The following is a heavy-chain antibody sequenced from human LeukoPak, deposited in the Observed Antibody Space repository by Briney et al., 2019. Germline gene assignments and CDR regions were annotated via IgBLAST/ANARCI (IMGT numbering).Heavy chain of an antibody. CDR1: GFTFDVAW. CDR3: ATNSGSPGGY. Sequence: GGSLRLSCAASGFTFDVAWMAWVRQAPGKGLEWVAVIWYDGSNKYYADSVKGRFTISRDNSKNTLYLQMNSLRVEDTAMYYCATNSGSPGGYWGQGTLVTVSS. D-gene: IGHD1-26*01. J-gene: IGHJ4*02. CDR2: IWYDGSNK. V-gene: IGHV3-33*08.